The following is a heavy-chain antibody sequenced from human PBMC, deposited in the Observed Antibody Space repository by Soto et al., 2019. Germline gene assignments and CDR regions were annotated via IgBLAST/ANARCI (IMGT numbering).Heavy chain of an antibody. CDR3: AREPSGYDFWSGENYYYYYGMDV. CDR1: GGSISSYY. J-gene: IGHJ6*02. Sequence: ETLSLTCTVSGGSISSYYWSWIRQPPGKGLEWIGYIYYSGSTNYNPSLKSRVTISVDTSKNQFSLKLSSVTAADTAVYYCAREPSGYDFWSGENYYYYYGMDVWGQGTTVTVSS. D-gene: IGHD3-3*01. CDR2: IYYSGST. V-gene: IGHV4-59*01.